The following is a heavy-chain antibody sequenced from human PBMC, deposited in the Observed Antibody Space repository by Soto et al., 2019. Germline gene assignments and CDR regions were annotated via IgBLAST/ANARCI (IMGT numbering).Heavy chain of an antibody. CDR3: ARAPFSTSSFFFDQ. CDR2: INPSGGST. Sequence: QVQVVQSGSEVKKPGASVKVSCKASGYTFTAYFMHWVRQAPGPGLEWIGIINPSGGSTNYAQKFQGRVAMTWDTSTSTVYMDLSSLRSDDTAVYYCARAPFSTSSFFFDQWGQGTLVSVSS. CDR1: GYTFTAYF. D-gene: IGHD6-6*01. V-gene: IGHV1-46*01. J-gene: IGHJ4*02.